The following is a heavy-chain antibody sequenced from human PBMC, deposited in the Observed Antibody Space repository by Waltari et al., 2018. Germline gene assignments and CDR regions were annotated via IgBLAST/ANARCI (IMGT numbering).Heavy chain of an antibody. CDR1: GGSISSSSYY. CDR3: ARDPRLGSGYFDY. D-gene: IGHD3-10*01. CDR2: IYYSGST. V-gene: IGHV4-39*07. J-gene: IGHJ4*02. Sequence: QLQLQESGPGLVKPSETLSLTCTVSGGSISSSSYYWGWIRQPPGKGLEWIGSIYYSGSTYYNPSLKSRVTISVDTSKNQFSLKLSSVTAADTAVYYGARDPRLGSGYFDYWGQGTLVTVSS.